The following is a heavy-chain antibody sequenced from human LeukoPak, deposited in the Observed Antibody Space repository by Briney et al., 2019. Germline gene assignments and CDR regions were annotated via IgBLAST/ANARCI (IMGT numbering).Heavy chain of an antibody. V-gene: IGHV3-23*01. CDR3: ASRNYYLDH. Sequence: GGSLRLSCTASGFSFSTYTMTWVRQAPGKGLEWVSGITDSGKPCYADSVKGRYTISRDNSKSTLYLQINSLRAEDTAVYYCASRNYYLDHWGQGALVTVSS. D-gene: IGHD3-10*01. J-gene: IGHJ4*02. CDR1: GFSFSTYT. CDR2: ITDSGKP.